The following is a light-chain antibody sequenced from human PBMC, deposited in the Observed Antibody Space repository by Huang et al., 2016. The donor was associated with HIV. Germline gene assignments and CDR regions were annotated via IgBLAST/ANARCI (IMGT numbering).Light chain of an antibody. V-gene: IGKV3-15*01. CDR1: QSVGSD. CDR2: SAS. J-gene: IGKJ2*01. Sequence: EIVLTQSPATLSVSPGERATLSCRASQSVGSDLAWYQHRPGQAPRLLIYSASTRATGIPARFSSSGYGTDFILTVSSLQSEDFALYYCQQYRDWPPYTFGQGTKLEIK. CDR3: QQYRDWPPYT.